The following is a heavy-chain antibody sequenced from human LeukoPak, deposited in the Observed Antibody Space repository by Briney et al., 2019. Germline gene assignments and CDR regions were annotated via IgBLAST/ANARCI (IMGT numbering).Heavy chain of an antibody. CDR2: IWYDGSNK. CDR3: AKPYCSSTSCYPYDAFDI. V-gene: IGHV3-33*06. J-gene: IGHJ3*02. Sequence: GGSLRLSCAASGFTFSSYGMHWVRQAPGKGLEWVAGIWYDGSNKYYADSVKGRFTIYRDNSKNTLYLQMNSLRAEDTAVYYCAKPYCSSTSCYPYDAFDIWGQGTMVTVSS. CDR1: GFTFSSYG. D-gene: IGHD2-2*01.